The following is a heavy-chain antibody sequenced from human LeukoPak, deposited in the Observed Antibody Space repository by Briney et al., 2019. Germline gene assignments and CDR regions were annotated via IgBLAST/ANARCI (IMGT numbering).Heavy chain of an antibody. CDR2: IFPGDSET. Sequence: GESLEISCKGFGYSFTTYWIGWVRQLPGKGLEWMGIIFPGDSETTYSPSFQGHVTISADKSISTAYLQWTSLKASDTAMYYCARHISQGRGGDYWGQGTLVTVSS. J-gene: IGHJ4*02. V-gene: IGHV5-51*01. CDR1: GYSFTTYW. CDR3: ARHISQGRGGDY. D-gene: IGHD1-26*01.